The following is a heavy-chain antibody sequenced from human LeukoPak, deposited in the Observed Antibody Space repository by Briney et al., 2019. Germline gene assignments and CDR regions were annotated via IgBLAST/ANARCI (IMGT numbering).Heavy chain of an antibody. Sequence: PGGSLRLSCAASGFTVSGYYMNWARQAPGKGLEWVSVIYSDGSAYYADSVKGRFTISRDNSKNTLHLQMNSLRAEDTAVYYCARSKVETGRYFYYYMDVWGKGTTVTVSS. V-gene: IGHV3-53*01. CDR2: IYSDGSA. CDR3: ARSKVETGRYFYYYMDV. D-gene: IGHD4-23*01. CDR1: GFTVSGYY. J-gene: IGHJ6*03.